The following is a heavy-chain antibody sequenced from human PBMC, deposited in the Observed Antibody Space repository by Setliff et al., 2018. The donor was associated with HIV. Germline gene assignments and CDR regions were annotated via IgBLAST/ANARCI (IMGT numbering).Heavy chain of an antibody. CDR1: GFTFSSYE. J-gene: IGHJ3*01. Sequence: PGESLKISCAASGFTFSSYEMNWVRQAPGRGLEWISYISASGRTIYYADSVKGRFTISRDNAKNSLYLQMNSLRAEDTAVYYCAKPTSGLYPRSFDLWGQGTKVTVSS. CDR2: ISASGRTI. CDR3: AKPTSGLYPRSFDL. V-gene: IGHV3-48*03. D-gene: IGHD1-26*01.